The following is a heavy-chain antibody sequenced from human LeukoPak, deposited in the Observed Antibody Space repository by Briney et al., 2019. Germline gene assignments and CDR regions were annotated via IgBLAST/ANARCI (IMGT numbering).Heavy chain of an antibody. CDR2: ISGSGGST. D-gene: IGHD4-17*01. J-gene: IGHJ5*02. V-gene: IGHV3-23*01. CDR1: GFTFSSYA. Sequence: PGGSLRHSCAASGFTFSSYAMSWVRQAPGKGLEWVSGISGSGGSTYYADSVKGRFTISRDNSKNTLYLQMNSLRAEDTAVYYCAKPAPYDYGDFLNWFDPWGQGTLVTVSS. CDR3: AKPAPYDYGDFLNWFDP.